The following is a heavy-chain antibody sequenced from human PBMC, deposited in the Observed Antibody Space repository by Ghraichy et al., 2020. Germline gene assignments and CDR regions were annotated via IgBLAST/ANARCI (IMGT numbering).Heavy chain of an antibody. J-gene: IGHJ4*02. V-gene: IGHV3-48*02. CDR2: ISTDGAI. D-gene: IGHD1-26*01. CDR1: GFTFSNSR. Sequence: GGSLRLSCATSGFTFSNSRMDWVRQAPGKGLECVSYISTDGAIQYADSVKGRFTISRDNAMNSLYLQMSSLRDEDTAVYYCAREAPYSGNWHNFDYWGQGTLVTVSS. CDR3: AREAPYSGNWHNFDY.